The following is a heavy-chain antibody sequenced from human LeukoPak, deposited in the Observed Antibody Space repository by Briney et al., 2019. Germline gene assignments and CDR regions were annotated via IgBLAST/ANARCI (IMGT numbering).Heavy chain of an antibody. CDR3: AKLAVVRPYGSGSYPHY. CDR2: INHSGST. Sequence: PSETLSLTCAVYGGSFSGYYWSWIRQPPGKGLEWIGEINHSGSTNYNPSLKSRVTISVDTSKNQFSLKLSSVTAADTAVYYCAKLAVVRPYGSGSYPHYWGQGTLVTVSS. CDR1: GGSFSGYY. J-gene: IGHJ4*02. V-gene: IGHV4-34*01. D-gene: IGHD3-10*01.